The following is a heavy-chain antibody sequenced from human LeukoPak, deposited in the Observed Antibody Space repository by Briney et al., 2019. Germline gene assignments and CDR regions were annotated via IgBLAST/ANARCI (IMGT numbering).Heavy chain of an antibody. CDR2: IIPIFGTA. CDR3: ARDEVSSSWHDDRRLDY. Sequence: SVKVSCKASGGTFSSYAISWVRQAPGQGLEWMGRIIPIFGTANYAQKFQGRVTITTDESTSTAYIELSSLRSEDTAVYYCARDEVSSSWHDDRRLDYWGQGTLVTVSS. V-gene: IGHV1-69*05. J-gene: IGHJ4*02. D-gene: IGHD6-13*01. CDR1: GGTFSSYA.